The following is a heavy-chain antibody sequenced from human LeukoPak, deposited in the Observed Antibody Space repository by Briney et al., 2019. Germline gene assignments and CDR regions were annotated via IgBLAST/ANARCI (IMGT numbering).Heavy chain of an antibody. V-gene: IGHV4-34*01. CDR1: GGSFSGYY. Sequence: PSETLSLTCAVYGGSFSGYYWSWIRQPPGKGLEWIGEINHSGSTNYNPSLESRVTISVDTSKNQFSLKLSSVTVADTAVYYCARGQWLDNYWGQGTLVTVSS. J-gene: IGHJ4*02. CDR2: INHSGST. CDR3: ARGQWLDNY. D-gene: IGHD6-19*01.